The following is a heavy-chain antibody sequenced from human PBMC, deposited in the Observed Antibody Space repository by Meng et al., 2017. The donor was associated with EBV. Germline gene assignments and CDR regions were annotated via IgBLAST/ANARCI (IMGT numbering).Heavy chain of an antibody. J-gene: IGHJ5*02. CDR1: CYSLSPPGSA. D-gene: IGHD3-16*01. Sequence: QLPLCEAGITQVQPPQPGNVTWPSSCYSLSPPGSALGWSRQPPGRALEWLALISWDGTDHYSPSLKNRRTITKYTSKNQVFLTVANMDPVDTATYFCSHRNTYDSRTRGWFDPWGRGILVTVSS. V-gene: IGHV2-5*02. CDR3: SHRNTYDSRTRGWFDP. CDR2: ISWDGTD.